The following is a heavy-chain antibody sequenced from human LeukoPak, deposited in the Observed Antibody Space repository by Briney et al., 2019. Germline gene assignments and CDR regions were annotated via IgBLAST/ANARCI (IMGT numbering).Heavy chain of an antibody. J-gene: IGHJ4*02. CDR3: ARPGTGTADLVC. CDR2: INLKSDGT. V-gene: IGHV1-2*02. CDR1: GYTFTYYY. Sequence: ASVRVSSEASGYTFTYYYMRWVRQAPGQGLEWMGWINLKSDGTNYAQKFQGRVTLTRDTSINTAYMELSRLRSDDTAVYYCARPGTGTADLVCWGQGTLVTVSS. D-gene: IGHD6-25*01.